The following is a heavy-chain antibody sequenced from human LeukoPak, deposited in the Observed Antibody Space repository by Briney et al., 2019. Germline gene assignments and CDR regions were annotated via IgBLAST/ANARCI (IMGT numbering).Heavy chain of an antibody. D-gene: IGHD3-16*01. CDR2: ISSSGSTI. Sequence: GGSLRLSCAASGFTFSDYYMSWIRQAPGKGLEWVSYISSSGSTIYYADSVKGRFTISRDNAKNSLYLQMNSLRAEDTAVYYCAKSRITGYFDYWGQGTLVTVSS. CDR3: AKSRITGYFDY. J-gene: IGHJ4*02. V-gene: IGHV3-11*01. CDR1: GFTFSDYY.